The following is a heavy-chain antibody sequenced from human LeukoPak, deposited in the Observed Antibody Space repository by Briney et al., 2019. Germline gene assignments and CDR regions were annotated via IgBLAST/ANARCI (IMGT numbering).Heavy chain of an antibody. CDR2: INPTGGST. CDR1: GYTFPSYF. J-gene: IGHJ3*02. V-gene: IGHV1-46*01. Sequence: ASVKVSCKASGYTFPSYFMHWVRQAPGQGLEWMGIINPTGGSTIYAQKFQGRVTMTEDTSTDTAYMELSSLRSEDTAVYYCATIYCTNGVCYWNALDIWGQGTMVTVSS. CDR3: ATIYCTNGVCYWNALDI. D-gene: IGHD2-8*01.